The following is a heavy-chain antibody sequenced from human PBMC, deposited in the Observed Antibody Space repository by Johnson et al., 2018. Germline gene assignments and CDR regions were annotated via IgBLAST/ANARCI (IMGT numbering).Heavy chain of an antibody. CDR3: AKGVYSSSWGAFDI. Sequence: SLRLSCAASGFTVSSNYMSWVRQAPGKGLEWVSLISWDGGSTYYADSVKGRFTISRDNSKNTLYLQMNSLRAEDTAVYYCAKGVYSSSWGAFDIWGQGTMVTVSS. CDR1: GFTVSSNY. D-gene: IGHD6-13*01. CDR2: ISWDGGST. V-gene: IGHV3-53*05. J-gene: IGHJ3*02.